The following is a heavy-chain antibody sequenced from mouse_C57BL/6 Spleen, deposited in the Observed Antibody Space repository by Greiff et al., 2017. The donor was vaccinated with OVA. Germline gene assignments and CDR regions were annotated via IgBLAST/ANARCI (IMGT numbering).Heavy chain of an antibody. D-gene: IGHD1-1*01. V-gene: IGHV5-17*01. J-gene: IGHJ4*01. CDR3: ARPSYYGSLYAMDY. Sequence: EVKLMESGGGLVKPGGSLTLSCAASGFTFSDSGMHWVRQSPEKGLEWVAYLSSGSSTLYYADTVQGRFTISRDNAKTTLFLQMTSLRSEDTAMYYCARPSYYGSLYAMDYWGQGTSVTVSS. CDR2: LSSGSSTL. CDR1: GFTFSDSG.